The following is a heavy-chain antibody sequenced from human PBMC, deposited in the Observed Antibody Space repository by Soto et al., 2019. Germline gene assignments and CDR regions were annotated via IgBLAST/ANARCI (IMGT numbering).Heavy chain of an antibody. CDR3: ARDSPTGYFDY. CDR1: GGSISSYY. Sequence: SETLSLTCTVSGGSISSYYWSWIRQPPGKGLEWIGYIYYSGSTNYNPSLKSRVTISVDTSKNQFSLKLSSVTAADTAVYYCARDSPTGYFDYWGQGTLVTVSS. J-gene: IGHJ4*02. CDR2: IYYSGST. V-gene: IGHV4-59*01.